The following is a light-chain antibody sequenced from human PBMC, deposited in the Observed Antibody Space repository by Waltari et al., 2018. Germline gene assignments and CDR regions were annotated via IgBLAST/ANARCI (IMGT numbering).Light chain of an antibody. Sequence: QSALTQPRSLSGSPGQSVTISCTGTSNDVGGYNYVSWYQQHPGKAPKLMIYDVSKRPSGVPDRFSASKSGNTASLTISGLQAEDEADYYCCSYAGSYTVVFGGGTKLTVL. CDR2: DVS. CDR1: SNDVGGYNY. CDR3: CSYAGSYTVV. J-gene: IGLJ2*01. V-gene: IGLV2-11*01.